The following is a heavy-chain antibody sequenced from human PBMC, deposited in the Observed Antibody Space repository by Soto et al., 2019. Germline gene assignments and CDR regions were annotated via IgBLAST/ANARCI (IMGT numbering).Heavy chain of an antibody. CDR2: ISAHNGNT. CDR3: ARGRYGDY. Sequence: QVHLVQSGAEVKKPGASVKVSCKGSGYDLTTYGITWVRQTPGQGLEWMAWISAHNGNTDYAQKLQGRVTVTRDTSTSTAYMELRSLRSDDTAVYYCARGRYGDYWGQGALVTVSS. D-gene: IGHD1-1*01. J-gene: IGHJ4*02. CDR1: GYDLTTYG. V-gene: IGHV1-18*01.